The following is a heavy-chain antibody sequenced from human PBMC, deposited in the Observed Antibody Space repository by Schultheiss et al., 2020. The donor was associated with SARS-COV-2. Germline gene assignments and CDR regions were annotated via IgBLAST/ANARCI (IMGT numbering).Heavy chain of an antibody. Sequence: GSLRLSCTVSGGSISSGGYYWSWIRQHPGKGLEWIGYIFYSGSTNYNPSLKSRVTISVDTSKNQFSLKLSSVTAADTAVYYCARGSNAGYCSGGSCYSGEYFQHWGQGTLVTVSS. V-gene: IGHV4-61*08. CDR2: IFYSGST. J-gene: IGHJ1*01. D-gene: IGHD2-15*01. CDR3: ARGSNAGYCSGGSCYSGEYFQH. CDR1: GGSISSGGYY.